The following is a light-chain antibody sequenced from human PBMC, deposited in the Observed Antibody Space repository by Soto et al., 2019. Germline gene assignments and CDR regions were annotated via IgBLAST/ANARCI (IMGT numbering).Light chain of an antibody. Sequence: DIQMTQSPSDMSASVGDRVTITCRASQDISNFLVWFQQRPGKVPKRLMYSANRLESGVPSRFSGSGSGTEFTLTISSLQPEDFATYYCLQHKSYPRTCGQGTKVDIK. CDR3: LQHKSYPRT. V-gene: IGKV1-17*03. CDR2: SAN. J-gene: IGKJ1*01. CDR1: QDISNF.